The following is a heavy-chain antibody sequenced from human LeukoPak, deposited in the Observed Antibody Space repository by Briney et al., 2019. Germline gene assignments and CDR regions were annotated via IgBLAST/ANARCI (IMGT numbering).Heavy chain of an antibody. CDR2: INHSGST. D-gene: IGHD3-10*01. CDR3: ARLAITMVRGVIIVGYYYYYMDV. Sequence: PPETLSLTCAVYGGSFSGYYWSWIRQPPGKGLEWIGEINHSGSTNYNPSLKSRVTISVDTSKNQFSLELSSVTAADTAVYYCARLAITMVRGVIIVGYYYYYMDVWGKGTTVTISS. CDR1: GGSFSGYY. J-gene: IGHJ6*03. V-gene: IGHV4-34*01.